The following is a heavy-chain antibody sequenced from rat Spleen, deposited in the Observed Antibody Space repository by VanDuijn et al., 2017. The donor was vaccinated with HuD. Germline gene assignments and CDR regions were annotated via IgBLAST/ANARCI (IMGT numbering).Heavy chain of an antibody. CDR1: GFSLTDYH. CDR3: ARDTMGMDA. J-gene: IGHJ4*01. D-gene: IGHD1-7*01. V-gene: IGHV2-32*01. Sequence: QVQLQESGPGLVQPSQTLSLTCTVSGFSLTDYHVHWVRQPPGKGLEWMGVMWSDADTSYNSDLKSRLSISRDTSKSQVLLKMNSLQTEDTAMYFCARDTMGMDAWGQGASVTVSS. CDR2: MWSDADT.